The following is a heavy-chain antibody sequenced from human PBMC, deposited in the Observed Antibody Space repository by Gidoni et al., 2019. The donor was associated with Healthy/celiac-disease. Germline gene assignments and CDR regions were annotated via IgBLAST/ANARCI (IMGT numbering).Heavy chain of an antibody. Sequence: QVQLQQWGAGLLKPSETLSLTCAVYGGSFSGYYWSWIRQPPGKGLEWIGEINHSGSTNYNPSLKSRVTISVDTSKNQFSLKLSSVTAADTAVYYCARGPRAAAYYYYYYYMDVWGKGTTVTVSS. V-gene: IGHV4-34*01. CDR1: GGSFSGYY. CDR3: ARGPRAAAYYYYYYYMDV. CDR2: INHSGST. D-gene: IGHD2-15*01. J-gene: IGHJ6*03.